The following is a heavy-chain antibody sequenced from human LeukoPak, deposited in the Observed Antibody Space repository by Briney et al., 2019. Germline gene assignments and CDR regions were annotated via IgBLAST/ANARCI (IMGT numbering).Heavy chain of an antibody. CDR1: GFTFSRYE. CDR3: ARGTVTAPDY. D-gene: IGHD4-17*01. V-gene: IGHV3-48*03. Sequence: GGSLRLSCAASGFTFSRYEMNWVRQAPGKGLEWLSYISSSGSTMYYADSVKGRITISRDNAKNSLYLQMNSLRAEDTAVYSCARGTVTAPDYWGQGTLVTVSS. J-gene: IGHJ4*02. CDR2: ISSSGSTM.